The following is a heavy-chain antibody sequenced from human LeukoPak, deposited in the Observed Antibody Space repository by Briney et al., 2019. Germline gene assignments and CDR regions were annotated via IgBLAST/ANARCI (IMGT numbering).Heavy chain of an antibody. Sequence: GESLKISCKGSGYSFSSYWIGWVRQMPEKGLEWMGIINSGDSDTRYSPSFQGQVTISADKSISTAYLQWSSLKASDTAMYYCARRVRGYSSSWYVFDYWGQGTLVTVSS. CDR2: INSGDSDT. J-gene: IGHJ4*02. CDR1: GYSFSSYW. D-gene: IGHD6-13*01. CDR3: ARRVRGYSSSWYVFDY. V-gene: IGHV5-51*01.